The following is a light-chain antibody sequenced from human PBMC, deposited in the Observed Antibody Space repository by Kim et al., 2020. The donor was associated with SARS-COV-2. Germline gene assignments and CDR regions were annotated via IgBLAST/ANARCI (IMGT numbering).Light chain of an antibody. CDR1: SSNSGSNY. V-gene: IGLV1-47*02. Sequence: TVYGYGSSSNSGSNYVYCDQQPPGTAPKLLSYSNNQRPSGVPDRFSGSKSGTSAALAISGLRSEDEADYYCAAWDDSLSGVVFGGGTQLTVL. CDR3: AAWDDSLSGVV. J-gene: IGLJ2*01. CDR2: SNN.